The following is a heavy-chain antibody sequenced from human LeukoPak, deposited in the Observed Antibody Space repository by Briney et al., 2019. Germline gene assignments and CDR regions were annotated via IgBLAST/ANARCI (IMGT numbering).Heavy chain of an antibody. Sequence: SETLSLTCTVSGGSISSYYWSWIRQPPGKGLEWIGYIYYSGSTNYNPSLKSRVTISVDTSKNQFSLKLSSVTAADTAVYYCARVEDCSGGSCYSFAFDIWGQGTMVTVSS. CDR2: IYYSGST. CDR3: ARVEDCSGGSCYSFAFDI. D-gene: IGHD2-15*01. V-gene: IGHV4-59*01. CDR1: GGSISSYY. J-gene: IGHJ3*02.